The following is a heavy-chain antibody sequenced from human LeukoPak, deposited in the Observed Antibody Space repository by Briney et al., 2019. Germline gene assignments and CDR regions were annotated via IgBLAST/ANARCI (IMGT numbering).Heavy chain of an antibody. Sequence: ASVKVSCKASGYTFTGYYMHWVRQAPGQGLEWMGWINPNSGGTNYAQKFQGWVTMTRDTSISTAYMELSRLRSDDTAVYYCATVPLFCSGGSCYMWFDPWGQGTLVTVSS. CDR1: GYTFTGYY. D-gene: IGHD2-15*01. CDR3: ATVPLFCSGGSCYMWFDP. V-gene: IGHV1-2*04. CDR2: INPNSGGT. J-gene: IGHJ5*02.